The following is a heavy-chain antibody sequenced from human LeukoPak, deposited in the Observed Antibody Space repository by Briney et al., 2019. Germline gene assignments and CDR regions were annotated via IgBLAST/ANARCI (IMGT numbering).Heavy chain of an antibody. J-gene: IGHJ4*02. V-gene: IGHV3-48*01. CDR3: ARARPKETGNDS. CDR1: GFTFSSYS. CDR2: MSSSSSTI. Sequence: GGSLRLSCAASGFTFSSYSMNWVRQAPGKGLEGVAYMSSSSSTIYYADSVKGRFTISRDNAKNSLYLQMNSLRAEDTAVYYCARARPKETGNDSWGQGTLVTVSS. D-gene: IGHD3-9*01.